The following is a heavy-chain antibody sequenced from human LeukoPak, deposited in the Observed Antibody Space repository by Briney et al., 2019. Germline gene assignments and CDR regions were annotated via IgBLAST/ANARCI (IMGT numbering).Heavy chain of an antibody. Sequence: SSVKVSCKASGGTFSSYAISWVRQAPGQGLEWMGRIIPILGIANYAQKFQGRVTITADKSTSTAYMELSSLRSEDTAVYYCARDSGEWQLVSPSGYWGQGTLVTVSS. CDR2: IIPILGIA. V-gene: IGHV1-69*04. D-gene: IGHD6-6*01. CDR3: ARDSGEWQLVSPSGY. J-gene: IGHJ4*02. CDR1: GGTFSSYA.